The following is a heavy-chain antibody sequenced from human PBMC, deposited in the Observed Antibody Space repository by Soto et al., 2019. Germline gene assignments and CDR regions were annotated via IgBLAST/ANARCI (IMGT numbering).Heavy chain of an antibody. J-gene: IGHJ5*02. CDR2: IYYSGST. CDR3: ARHPSDFWFDP. CDR1: GGSISSSSYF. Sequence: SETLSLTCSVSGGSISSSSYFWGWIRQPPGKGLEWIGSIYYSGSTYYNPSLKSRVTVSVDTSKNQFSLKLSSVTAAGTAVYYCARHPSDFWFDPWGQGTLVTVSS. D-gene: IGHD2-21*02. V-gene: IGHV4-39*01.